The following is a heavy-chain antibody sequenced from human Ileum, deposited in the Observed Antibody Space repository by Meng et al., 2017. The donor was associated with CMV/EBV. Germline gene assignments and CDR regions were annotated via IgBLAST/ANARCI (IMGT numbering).Heavy chain of an antibody. CDR2: INWNGGST. CDR1: YG. D-gene: IGHD2-2*01. J-gene: IGHJ4*02. Sequence: YGLSWVRQAPGKGLEWVSGINWNGGSTGYADSVKGRFTISRDNAKNSLYLQMNSLRAEDTALYYCARPTTIGYCSSTSCLGEYYFDYWGQGTPVTVSS. CDR3: ARPTTIGYCSSTSCLGEYYFDY. V-gene: IGHV3-20*03.